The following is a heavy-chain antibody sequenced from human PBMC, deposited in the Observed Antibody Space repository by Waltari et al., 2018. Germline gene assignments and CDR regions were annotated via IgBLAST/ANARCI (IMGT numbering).Heavy chain of an antibody. CDR3: ARLEDCTGGHCYSGSPYAVDV. D-gene: IGHD2-15*01. CDR2: INHSGNT. J-gene: IGHJ6*02. Sequence: QVQLQQWGAGLLKPSESLSLTCAVYGGSCNLYYWSWIRQPPGKGLEWIGEINHSGNTNYNPSLKSRVAISIDTPKQQFSLKLTSVAAADTAVYYCARLEDCTGGHCYSGSPYAVDVWGPGTTVTVSS. CDR1: GGSCNLYY. V-gene: IGHV4-34*01.